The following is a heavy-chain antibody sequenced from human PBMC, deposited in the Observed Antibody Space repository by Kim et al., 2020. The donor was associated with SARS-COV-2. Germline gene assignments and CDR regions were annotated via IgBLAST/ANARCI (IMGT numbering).Heavy chain of an antibody. CDR2: ISAYNGNT. CDR1: GYTFISYG. Sequence: ASVKVSCKASGYTFISYGISWVRQAPGQGPEWMGWISAYNGNTNYAQKFQGRITMTTDTSTSTAYMELRSLRSDDTAVYYCARDPLAHGESMDVWGQGTTVTVSS. D-gene: IGHD3-10*01. J-gene: IGHJ6*02. V-gene: IGHV1-18*01. CDR3: ARDPLAHGESMDV.